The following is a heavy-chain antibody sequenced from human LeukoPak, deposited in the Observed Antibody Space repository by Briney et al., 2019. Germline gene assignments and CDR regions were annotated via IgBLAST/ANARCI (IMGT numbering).Heavy chain of an antibody. CDR1: GFTFSSYG. Sequence: GGSLRLSCAASGFTFSSYGMHWVRQAPGKGLEWVAFIRYDGSNKYYADSVKGRFTISRDNSKNTLYLQMNSLRAEDTAVYYCAKDGSSSGYYYYYMDVWGNGTTVTVSS. J-gene: IGHJ6*03. V-gene: IGHV3-30*02. CDR3: AKDGSSSGYYYYYMDV. CDR2: IRYDGSNK. D-gene: IGHD6-6*01.